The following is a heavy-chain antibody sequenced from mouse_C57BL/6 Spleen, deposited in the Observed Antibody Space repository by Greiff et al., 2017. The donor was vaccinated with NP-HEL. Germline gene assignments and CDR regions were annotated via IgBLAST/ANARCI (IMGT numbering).Heavy chain of an antibody. CDR3: ARVDGYD. D-gene: IGHD2-3*01. CDR2: IYPGSGST. Sequence: SVYTFTPSCLPFVPPRPFPCLEWIGDIYPGSGSTNYNEKFKSKATLTVDTSSSTAYMQLSSLTSEDSAVYYCARVDGYDWGQGTTLTVSS. V-gene: IGHV1-55*01. J-gene: IGHJ2*01. CDR1: VYTFTPSC.